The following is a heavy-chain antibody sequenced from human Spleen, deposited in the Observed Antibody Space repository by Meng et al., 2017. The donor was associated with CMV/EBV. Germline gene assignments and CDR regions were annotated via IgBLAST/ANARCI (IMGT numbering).Heavy chain of an antibody. CDR1: GFTFDDYA. Sequence: GGSLRLSCAASGFTFDDYAMHWVRQAPGKGLEWVSGINWNSGSIGYADSVKGRFTISRDNARNSLYLQMNSLRGEDTAFYYCTKGDMGATLRGHYYGMDVWGQGTTVTVSS. V-gene: IGHV3-9*01. CDR3: TKGDMGATLRGHYYGMDV. J-gene: IGHJ6*02. CDR2: INWNSGSI. D-gene: IGHD1-26*01.